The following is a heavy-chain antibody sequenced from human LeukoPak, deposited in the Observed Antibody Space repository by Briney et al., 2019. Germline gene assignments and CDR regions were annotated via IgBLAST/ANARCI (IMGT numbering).Heavy chain of an antibody. CDR1: GFTFTGYY. V-gene: IGHV1-2*02. CDR3: ARDSYGGNWSLGY. CDR2: DNPNTGGT. J-gene: IGHJ4*02. Sequence: ASVKVSCKASGFTFTGYYFHWVRQAPGQGLERMGWDNPNTGGTKYAQMFQGRVTMTRDTSISTAYMELSRLTSDDTAVYYCARDSYGGNWSLGYWGQGTLVTVSS. D-gene: IGHD2-21*01.